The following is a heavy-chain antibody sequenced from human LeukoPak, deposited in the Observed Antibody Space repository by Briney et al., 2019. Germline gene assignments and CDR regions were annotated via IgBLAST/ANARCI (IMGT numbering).Heavy chain of an antibody. V-gene: IGHV1-2*02. CDR3: ARAQSESTGHYDFFEY. CDR2: INPDTGKT. J-gene: IGHJ4*02. Sequence: ASVKVSCRGSGYSFSNHHLHWVRQAPEQGLEWMGWINPDTGKTNFAQKFEGRVTMTRETSINTAYMELSRLGPDDTAIYYCARAQSESTGHYDFFEYWGKGSLVTVSS. D-gene: IGHD3-9*01. CDR1: GYSFSNHH.